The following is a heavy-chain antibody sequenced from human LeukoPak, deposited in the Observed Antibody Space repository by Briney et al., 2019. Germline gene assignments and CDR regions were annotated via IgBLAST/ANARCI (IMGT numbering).Heavy chain of an antibody. CDR2: IYYSGST. CDR1: GGSISSYY. D-gene: IGHD3-10*01. V-gene: IGHV4-59*01. Sequence: PSETLSLTCTVSGGSISSYYWSWIRQPPGKGLEWIGYIYYSGSTNYNPSLKSRVTISVDTFKNQFSLKLSSVTAADTAVYYCAREVPYYYGSGSYFFDYWGQGTLVTVSS. CDR3: AREVPYYYGSGSYFFDY. J-gene: IGHJ4*02.